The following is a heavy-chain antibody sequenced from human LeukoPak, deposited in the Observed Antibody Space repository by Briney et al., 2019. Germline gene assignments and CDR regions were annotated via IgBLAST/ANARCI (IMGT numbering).Heavy chain of an antibody. CDR3: ARLPSGYSGYDADY. CDR2: MNPNSGNT. Sequence: ASVKVSCKASGYTFTSYDINWVRQATGQGLEWMGWMNPNSGNTGYAQKFQGRVTITADKSTSTAYMELSSLRSEDTAVYYCARLPSGYSGYDADYWGQGTLVTVSS. CDR1: GYTFTSYD. D-gene: IGHD5-12*01. V-gene: IGHV1-8*01. J-gene: IGHJ4*02.